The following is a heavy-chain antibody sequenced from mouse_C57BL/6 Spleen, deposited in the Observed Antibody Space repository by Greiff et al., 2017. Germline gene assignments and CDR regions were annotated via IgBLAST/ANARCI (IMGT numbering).Heavy chain of an antibody. Sequence: EVKVVESGGGLVKPGGSLKLSCAASGFTFSDYGMHWVRQAPEKGLEWVAYISSGSSTIYYADTVKGRFTISRDNAKNTLFLQMTSLRSEDTATYYCAPSQFDYWGQGTTLTVSS. CDR2: ISSGSSTI. V-gene: IGHV5-17*01. J-gene: IGHJ2*01. CDR1: GFTFSDYG. CDR3: APSQFDY.